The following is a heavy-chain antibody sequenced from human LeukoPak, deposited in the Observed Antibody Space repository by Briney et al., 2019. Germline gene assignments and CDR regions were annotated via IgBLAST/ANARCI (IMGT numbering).Heavy chain of an antibody. V-gene: IGHV3-33*01. J-gene: IGHJ6*02. CDR1: GFTFSSYG. Sequence: PGGSLRLSCAASGFTFSSYGMHWVRQAPGKGLEWVAVIWYDGSNKYYADSVKGRFTISRDNANNMLYLQMNSLRAEDTAVYYCARDAHRGMDVWGQETTVTVSS. CDR3: ARDAHRGMDV. CDR2: IWYDGSNK.